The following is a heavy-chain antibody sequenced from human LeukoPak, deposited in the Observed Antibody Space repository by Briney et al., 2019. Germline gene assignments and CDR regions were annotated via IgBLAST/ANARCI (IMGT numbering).Heavy chain of an antibody. CDR3: ATNIPTPTTSPPLGY. V-gene: IGHV4-59*08. D-gene: IGHD1-26*01. CDR1: GVSTNTYYY. CDR2: VDYSGRT. Sequence: SETLSLTCTVSGVSTNTYYYWSWIRQPPGKGLEWIGYVDYSGRTKYSPSLKSRVTISVDTSKYQFSLELSSVTAADTAVYYCATNIPTPTTSPPLGYWGQGTLVTVSS. J-gene: IGHJ4*02.